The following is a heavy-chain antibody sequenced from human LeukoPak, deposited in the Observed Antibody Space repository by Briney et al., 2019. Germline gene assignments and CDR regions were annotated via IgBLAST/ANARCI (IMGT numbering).Heavy chain of an antibody. V-gene: IGHV3-7*04. CDR3: ARGITMDY. Sequence: GGSLRLSCAASGFTFSSYWMTWVRQAPGKGLEWVANIKQDGSEKNYVGSLKGRFIISRDNAKNSLYLQMNSLRVEDTAVYYCARGITMDYWGQGTLVTVSS. CDR2: IKQDGSEK. CDR1: GFTFSSYW. J-gene: IGHJ4*02. D-gene: IGHD3-10*01.